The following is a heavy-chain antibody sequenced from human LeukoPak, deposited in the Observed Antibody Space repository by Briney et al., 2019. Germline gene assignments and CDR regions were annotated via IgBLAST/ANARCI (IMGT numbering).Heavy chain of an antibody. CDR1: GVSISSYY. Sequence: SETLSLTGTGSGVSISSYYWSWIRQPAGKGLEWIGRIYTSGSTTYNPSLKRRVTMSVHTPQNQSSLQLSSVTPAHTAVYYCAREAMGPFDYWGQGTLVTVSS. CDR2: IYTSGST. J-gene: IGHJ4*02. D-gene: IGHD5-18*01. CDR3: AREAMGPFDY. V-gene: IGHV4-4*07.